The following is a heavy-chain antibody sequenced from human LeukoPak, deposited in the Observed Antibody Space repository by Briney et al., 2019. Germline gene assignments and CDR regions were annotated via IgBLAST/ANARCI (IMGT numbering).Heavy chain of an antibody. V-gene: IGHV4-30-4*01. J-gene: IGHJ6*02. CDR2: IYYSGST. CDR3: ARDSFAYSSSWWPYYGMDI. CDR1: GGSISSGDYY. D-gene: IGHD6-13*01. Sequence: SETLSLTCTVSGGSISSGDYYWSWIRQPSGKGLEWIGYIYYSGSTYYNPSLKSRVTISVDTSKNQFSLKLSSVTAADTAVYYCARDSFAYSSSWWPYYGMDIWGQGTTVTVSS.